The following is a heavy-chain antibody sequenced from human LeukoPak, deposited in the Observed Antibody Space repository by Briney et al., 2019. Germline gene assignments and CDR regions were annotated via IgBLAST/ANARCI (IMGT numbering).Heavy chain of an antibody. D-gene: IGHD6-19*01. CDR3: ARDHGYSSGWS. J-gene: IGHJ4*02. CDR1: GFTFSSYE. CDR2: ISSSGSTI. V-gene: IGHV3-48*03. Sequence: GGSLRLSCAASGFTFSSYEMNWVRQAPGKGLEWVSYISSSGSTIYYADSVRGRFTISRDNVKNSLYLQMNSLRAEDTAVYYCARDHGYSSGWSWGQGTLVTVSS.